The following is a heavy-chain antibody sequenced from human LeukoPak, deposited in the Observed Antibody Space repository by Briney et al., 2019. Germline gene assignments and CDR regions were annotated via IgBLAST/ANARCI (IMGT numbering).Heavy chain of an antibody. CDR2: IIPILGIA. D-gene: IGHD1-26*01. J-gene: IGHJ3*02. Sequence: SVKVSCKASGGTFSSYTISWVRQAPGQGLEWMGRIIPILGIANYAQKFQGRVTITADKSTSTAYMELSSLRSEDTAVYYCARAGEWVLQPVTDAFDIWGQGTMVTVSS. V-gene: IGHV1-69*02. CDR1: GGTFSSYT. CDR3: ARAGEWVLQPVTDAFDI.